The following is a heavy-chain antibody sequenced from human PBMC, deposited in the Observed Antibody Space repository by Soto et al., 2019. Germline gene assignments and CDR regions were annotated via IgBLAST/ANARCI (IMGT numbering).Heavy chain of an antibody. Sequence: SETLSLTCIVSAGSMRKFSCSWIRKTAGKGLEWPGRVYATGTSDYNTSLRSRIAMSVDIAKKTFTLRLRYVTAADTGVYDCVRDGSKTLRDCFDPWGQGILVTVSS. J-gene: IGHJ5*02. CDR2: VYATGTS. V-gene: IGHV4-4*07. D-gene: IGHD4-17*01. CDR3: VRDGSKTLRDCFDP. CDR1: AGSMRKFS.